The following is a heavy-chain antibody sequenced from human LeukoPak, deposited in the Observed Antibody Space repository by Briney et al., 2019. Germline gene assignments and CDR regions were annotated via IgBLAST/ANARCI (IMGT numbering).Heavy chain of an antibody. J-gene: IGHJ5*02. CDR3: ARDRAEGKTWVEFDP. CDR2: IYSDGVT. V-gene: IGHV3-66*02. CDR1: GFIVNSYA. Sequence: GGSLRLSCAASGFIVNSYAIRWVRQAPGKGLAWVSLIYSDGVTQYADSVKGRFTISRDNSKNTLYLQMNSLRDEDTAVYFCARDRAEGKTWVEFDPWGQGTLVTVSS.